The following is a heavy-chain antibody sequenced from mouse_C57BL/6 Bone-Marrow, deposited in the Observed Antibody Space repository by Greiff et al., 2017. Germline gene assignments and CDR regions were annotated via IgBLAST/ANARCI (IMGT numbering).Heavy chain of an antibody. CDR3: ARDATGTWYFDV. D-gene: IGHD4-1*01. CDR2: SRNKANDYTT. Sequence: EVKLVDSGGGLVQSGRSLRLSCATSGFTFSDFYMEWVRQAPGKGLEWIAASRNKANDYTTEYSASVKGRFIVSRDTSQSILYLQMNALRAEDTAIYYCARDATGTWYFDVWGTGTTVTVSS. V-gene: IGHV7-1*01. J-gene: IGHJ1*03. CDR1: GFTFSDFY.